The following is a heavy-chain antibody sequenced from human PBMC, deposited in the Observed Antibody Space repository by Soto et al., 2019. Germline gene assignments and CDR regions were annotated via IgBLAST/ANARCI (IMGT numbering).Heavy chain of an antibody. CDR3: ARQGDCSGGSCYWFDP. D-gene: IGHD2-15*01. V-gene: IGHV4-39*01. Sequence: SETLPLTCPFSGGSISSSSYYWGWIRQPPGKGLEWIGSIYYSGSTYYNPSLKSRVTISVDTSKNQFSLKLSSVTAADTAVYYCARQGDCSGGSCYWFDPWGQGTLVTVSS. J-gene: IGHJ5*02. CDR2: IYYSGST. CDR1: GGSISSSSYY.